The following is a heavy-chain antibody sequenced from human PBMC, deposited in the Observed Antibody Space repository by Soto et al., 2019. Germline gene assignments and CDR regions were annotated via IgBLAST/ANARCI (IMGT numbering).Heavy chain of an antibody. D-gene: IGHD6-13*01. CDR2: TYYRSKWYN. V-gene: IGHV6-1*01. Sequence: SQTLSLTCAISGDSVSSNSAAWNWIRQSPSRGLEWLGRTYYRSKWYNDYAVSVKSRITINPDTSKNQFTLQLNSVTPEDTAVYYCARDRVAAAAFDYYYGMDVWGQGTTVTVSS. CDR3: ARDRVAAAAFDYYYGMDV. J-gene: IGHJ6*02. CDR1: GDSVSSNSAA.